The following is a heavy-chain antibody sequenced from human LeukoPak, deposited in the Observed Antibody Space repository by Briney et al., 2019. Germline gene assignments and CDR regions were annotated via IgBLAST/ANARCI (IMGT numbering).Heavy chain of an antibody. CDR2: INTNTGNP. Sequence: GASVKVSCKTSGYTFTNYGIAWVRQAPGQGLEWMGWINTNTGNPTYAQGFTGRFVFSLDTSVSTAYLQISSLKAEDTAVYYCAPSRCSLSSTSCRYYYYYGMDVWGQGTAVTVSS. J-gene: IGHJ6*02. CDR1: GYTFTNYG. D-gene: IGHD2-2*01. CDR3: APSRCSLSSTSCRYYYYYGMDV. V-gene: IGHV7-4-1*02.